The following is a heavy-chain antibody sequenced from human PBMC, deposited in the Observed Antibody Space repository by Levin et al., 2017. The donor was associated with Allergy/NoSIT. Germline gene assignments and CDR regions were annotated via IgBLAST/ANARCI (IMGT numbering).Heavy chain of an antibody. CDR3: ARYYGSGPIGN. J-gene: IGHJ4*02. CDR2: IKQDGSEK. D-gene: IGHD3-10*01. CDR1: GFTFSTYW. Sequence: GGSLRLSCAASGFTFSTYWMSWVRQAPGKGLEWVANIKQDGSEKHYVDSVKGRFTISRDNAKNSLYLQMNSLRVEDTAVYYCARYYGSGPIGNWGQGTLVTVSS. V-gene: IGHV3-7*01.